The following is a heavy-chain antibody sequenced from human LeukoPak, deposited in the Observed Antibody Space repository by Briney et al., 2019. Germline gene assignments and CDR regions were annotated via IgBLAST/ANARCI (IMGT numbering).Heavy chain of an antibody. V-gene: IGHV3-9*01. J-gene: IGHJ4*02. CDR1: GFTFEDYA. CDR3: AKTKYYYGSGSYGPFDV. CDR2: ISWNSGSI. D-gene: IGHD3-10*01. Sequence: SLRLSCAASGFTFEDYAMHWVRQVPGKGLEWVSTISWNSGSIDYADSVKGRLTISRDNAKNFLYLQMNSLRAEDTALYYCAKTKYYYGSGSYGPFDVWGQGTLVTVSS.